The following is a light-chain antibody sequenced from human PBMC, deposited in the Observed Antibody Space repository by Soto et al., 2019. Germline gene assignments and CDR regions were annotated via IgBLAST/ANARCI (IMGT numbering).Light chain of an antibody. V-gene: IGLV2-14*01. CDR2: DVS. J-gene: IGLJ3*02. CDR3: SSYRTSSPLV. CDR1: SSDVGSYNY. Sequence: QSALTQPASVSGSPGQSITISCTGTSSDVGSYNYVSWYQQHPAKAPKLMIYDVSNRPSGVSNRFSGSKSGNTASLTISGRQAEDDADYYCSSYRTSSPLVFGGGTKVTVL.